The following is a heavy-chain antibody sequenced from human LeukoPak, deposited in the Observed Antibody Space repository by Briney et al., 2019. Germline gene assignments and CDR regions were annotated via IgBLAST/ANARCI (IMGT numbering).Heavy chain of an antibody. J-gene: IGHJ4*02. V-gene: IGHV3-23*01. CDR1: GFTFSSYA. CDR3: ANSPQYSSSWYYFDY. CDR2: ISGSGGST. D-gene: IGHD6-13*01. Sequence: GGSLRLSCAASGFTFSSYAMSWVRQAPGKGLEWVSAISGSGGSTYYADSVKGRFTISRDNSKNTQYLQMNSLRAEDTAVYYCANSPQYSSSWYYFDYWGQGTLVTVSS.